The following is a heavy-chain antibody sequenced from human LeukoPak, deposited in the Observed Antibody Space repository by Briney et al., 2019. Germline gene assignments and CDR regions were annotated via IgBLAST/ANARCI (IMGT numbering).Heavy chain of an antibody. Sequence: MSGGSLRLSCAASGFSFSSYYMNWVRQAPGKGLEWVSSITSGSRYIYYADSVEGRFTISRDNAKNSLYLQLNSLRAEDTAVYYCARDQGSLSYFDYWGQGTLVTVSS. CDR2: ITSGSRYI. J-gene: IGHJ4*02. V-gene: IGHV3-21*01. CDR1: GFSFSSYY. CDR3: ARDQGSLSYFDY.